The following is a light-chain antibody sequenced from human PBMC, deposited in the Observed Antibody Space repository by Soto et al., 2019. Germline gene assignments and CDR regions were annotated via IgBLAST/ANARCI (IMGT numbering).Light chain of an antibody. CDR2: NND. CDR3: ASWDDTLDAQV. V-gene: IGLV1-44*01. CDR1: SSNIGSKT. J-gene: IGLJ3*02. Sequence: QSVLTQPPSASGTPGQRVTISCSGSSSNIGSKTVNWYQQLPGTAPKLLIYNNDQRPSGVPDRFSGSKSGTSASLAISGLRSDDEATYYCASWDDTLDAQVFGGGTKLTV.